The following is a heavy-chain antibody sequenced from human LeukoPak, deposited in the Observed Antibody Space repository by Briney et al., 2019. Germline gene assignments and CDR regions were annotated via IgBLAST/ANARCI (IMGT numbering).Heavy chain of an antibody. CDR2: ISYNGNSK. CDR3: AKDWGSSGWYNYFDP. Sequence: GGSLRLSCAASGFTFSSYAMHWVRQAPGKGLEWVAMISYNGNSKYYGDSVKGRFTISRDNSKDTLYLEMDSLRTEDTAVYYCAKDWGSSGWYNYFDPWGQGTLVTVSS. D-gene: IGHD6-19*01. J-gene: IGHJ5*02. CDR1: GFTFSSYA. V-gene: IGHV3-30*04.